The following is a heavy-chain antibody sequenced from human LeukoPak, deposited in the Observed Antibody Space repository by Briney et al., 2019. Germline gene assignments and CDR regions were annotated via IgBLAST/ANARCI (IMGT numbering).Heavy chain of an antibody. Sequence: SGTLSLTCAVSGGSISSNNWWNWVRQPPGKGLEWIGEINHSGSTNYNPSLKSRVTISVDTSKNQFSLKLSSVTAADTAVYYCARGVAEQWLVGPNYYYYYMDVWGKGTTVTVSS. V-gene: IGHV4-4*02. CDR2: INHSGST. D-gene: IGHD6-19*01. J-gene: IGHJ6*03. CDR1: GGSISSNNW. CDR3: ARGVAEQWLVGPNYYYYYMDV.